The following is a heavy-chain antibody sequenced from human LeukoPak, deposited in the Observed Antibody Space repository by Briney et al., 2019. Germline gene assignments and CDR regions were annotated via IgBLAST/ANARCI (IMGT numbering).Heavy chain of an antibody. D-gene: IGHD2-2*01. CDR1: GFTVSSNY. J-gene: IGHJ6*02. Sequence: GGSLRLSCAASGFTVSSNYMSWVRQAPGKGLEWVSVIYSGGSTYYADSVKGRFTISRDNSKNTLYLQMNSLRAEDTAVYYCATQDIVVVPAHNPYYGMDVWGQGTTVTVSS. CDR3: ATQDIVVVPAHNPYYGMDV. CDR2: IYSGGST. V-gene: IGHV3-66*01.